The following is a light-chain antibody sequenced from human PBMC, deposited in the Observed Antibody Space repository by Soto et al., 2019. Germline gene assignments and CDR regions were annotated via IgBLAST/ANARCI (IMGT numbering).Light chain of an antibody. CDR2: EVT. CDR1: SSDVGSYNH. J-gene: IGLJ1*01. Sequence: SVLTQPASVSGSPGQSITISCSGTSSDVGSYNHVAWYQQFPGKTPKLIIYEVTYRLSGVSHRFSASKSGNTASLTISGLQAEDEADYYCISYTGSSTSYVFGSGTKV. V-gene: IGLV2-14*01. CDR3: ISYTGSSTSYV.